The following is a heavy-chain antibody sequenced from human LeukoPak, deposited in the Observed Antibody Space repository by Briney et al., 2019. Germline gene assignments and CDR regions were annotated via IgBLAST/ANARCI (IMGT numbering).Heavy chain of an antibody. CDR1: GFTLSSYG. CDR3: AKGIAVASFDY. Sequence: GGSLRLSCAASGFTLSSYGMHWVRQAPGKGLEWVAVISYDGSNKYYADSVKGRFTISRDNSKNTLYLQMNSLRAEDTAVYYCAKGIAVASFDYWGQGTLVTVSS. V-gene: IGHV3-30*18. J-gene: IGHJ4*02. CDR2: ISYDGSNK. D-gene: IGHD6-19*01.